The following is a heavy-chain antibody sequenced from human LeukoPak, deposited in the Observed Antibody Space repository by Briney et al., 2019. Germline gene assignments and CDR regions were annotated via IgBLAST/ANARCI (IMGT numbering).Heavy chain of an antibody. D-gene: IGHD1-1*01. V-gene: IGHV3-64*01. J-gene: IGHJ4*02. CDR1: GFTFSSYA. CDR2: IRSTGGST. CDR3: ARGRYNWNFDY. Sequence: GGSLRLSCAASGFTFSSYAMHWLRQAPGKGLEYVSGIRSTGGSTYYANSVKSRFTISRDNSKNTLYLQMGSLRAEDMAVYYCARGRYNWNFDYWGQGSLVTVSS.